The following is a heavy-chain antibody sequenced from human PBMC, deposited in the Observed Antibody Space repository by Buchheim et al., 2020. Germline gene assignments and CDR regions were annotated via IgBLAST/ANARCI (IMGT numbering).Heavy chain of an antibody. V-gene: IGHV3-23*01. CDR1: GFTFSSYA. D-gene: IGHD6-19*01. CDR3: AKPSRRLYSSGWDWYFDL. Sequence: EVQLLESGGGLVQPGGSLRLSCAASGFTFSSYAMSWVRQAPGKGLEWVSAISGSGGSTYYADSVKGRFTISRDNSKNTLYLQMNSLRAEDTAVYYCAKPSRRLYSSGWDWYFDLWGRGTL. CDR2: ISGSGGST. J-gene: IGHJ2*01.